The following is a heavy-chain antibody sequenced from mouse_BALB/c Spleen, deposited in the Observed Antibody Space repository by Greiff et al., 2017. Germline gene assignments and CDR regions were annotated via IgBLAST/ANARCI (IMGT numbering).Heavy chain of an antibody. V-gene: IGHV5-17*02. J-gene: IGHJ4*01. CDR2: ISSGSSTI. D-gene: IGHD2-10*01. Sequence: EVKVVESGGGLVQPGGSRKLSCAASGFTFSSFGMHWVRQAPEKGLEWVAYISSGSSTIYYADTVKGRFTISRDNPKNTLFLQMTSLRSEDTAMYYCARPAYYEAMDYWGQGTSVTVSS. CDR1: GFTFSSFG. CDR3: ARPAYYEAMDY.